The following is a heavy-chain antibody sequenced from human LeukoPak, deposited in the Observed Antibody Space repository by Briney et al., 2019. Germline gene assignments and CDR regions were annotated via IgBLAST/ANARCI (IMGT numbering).Heavy chain of an antibody. V-gene: IGHV1-2*02. CDR1: GYTFTGYY. D-gene: IGHD2-21*01. J-gene: IGHJ5*02. CDR2: INPNSGGT. Sequence: GASVKVSCKASGYTFTGYYMHWVRQAPGQGLEWMGWINPNSGGTNYAQKFQGRVTMTRDTSISTAYMELSRLRSDDTAVYYCARMVRFMWYNWFDPWGQGTLVTVSS. CDR3: ARMVRFMWYNWFDP.